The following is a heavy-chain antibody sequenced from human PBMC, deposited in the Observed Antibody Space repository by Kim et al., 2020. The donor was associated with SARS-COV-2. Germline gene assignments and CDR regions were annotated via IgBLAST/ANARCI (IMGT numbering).Heavy chain of an antibody. CDR3: ARDGGYY. Sequence: ARTHTNPSLKSRVTISVDTSKNQFSLKVSSVTAADTAVYYCARDGGYYWGQGTLVTVSS. D-gene: IGHD3-3*01. V-gene: IGHV4-30-2*04. CDR2: ART. J-gene: IGHJ4*02.